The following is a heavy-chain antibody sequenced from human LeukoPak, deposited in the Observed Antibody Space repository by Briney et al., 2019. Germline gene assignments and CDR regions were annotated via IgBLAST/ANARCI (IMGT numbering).Heavy chain of an antibody. CDR2: INHRGST. D-gene: IGHD3-22*01. J-gene: IGHJ4*02. CDR1: GGSFSHYY. CDR3: ASSPSYDSSGYYYDY. Sequence: PSETLSLTCAVYGGSFSHYYWTYIRQPPGKGLEWIGEINHRGSTHYNPSLKSRVTISVGTSKNQFSLKLNSVTAADTAVYYCASSPSYDSSGYYYDYWGQGALVTVSS. V-gene: IGHV4-34*01.